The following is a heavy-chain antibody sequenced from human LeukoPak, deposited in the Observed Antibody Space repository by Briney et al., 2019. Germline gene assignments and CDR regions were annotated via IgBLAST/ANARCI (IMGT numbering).Heavy chain of an antibody. CDR1: GFTFTTYW. D-gene: IGHD2-21*01. CDR3: GRDVEDT. J-gene: IGHJ5*02. V-gene: IGHV3-74*01. CDR2: INSDGSIT. Sequence: PGGSLRLSCAASGFTFTTYWMHWVRQAPGKGLVWVSHINSDGSITSYADSVKGRFTISRDNAKNTLYLQMNSLRAEDTAVYYCGRDVEDTWGQGILVTVSS.